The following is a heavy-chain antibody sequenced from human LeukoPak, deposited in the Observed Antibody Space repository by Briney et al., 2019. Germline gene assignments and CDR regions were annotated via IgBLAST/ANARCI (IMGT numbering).Heavy chain of an antibody. CDR1: GYTFTSYD. Sequence: ASVKVSCKASGYTFTSYDINWVRQATGQGLEWMGWMNPNSGNTGYAQKFQGRVTMTSDTSITTAYMELNRLRSDDTAVYYCARIDYGPDYWGQGTLVTVSS. V-gene: IGHV1-8*02. D-gene: IGHD4-17*01. CDR3: ARIDYGPDY. CDR2: MNPNSGNT. J-gene: IGHJ4*02.